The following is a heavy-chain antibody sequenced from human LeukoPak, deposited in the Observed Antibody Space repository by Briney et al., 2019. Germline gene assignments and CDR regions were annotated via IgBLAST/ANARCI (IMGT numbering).Heavy chain of an antibody. D-gene: IGHD6-13*01. J-gene: IGHJ4*02. Sequence: PGGSLRLSCAASGFTFSSYAMSWVRQAPGKGLEWVSAISGSGGSTYYANSVKGRFTISRDNSKNTLYLQMNSLRAEDTAVYYCAKGIAAAGKYYFDYWGQGTLVTVSS. CDR1: GFTFSSYA. V-gene: IGHV3-23*01. CDR2: ISGSGGST. CDR3: AKGIAAAGKYYFDY.